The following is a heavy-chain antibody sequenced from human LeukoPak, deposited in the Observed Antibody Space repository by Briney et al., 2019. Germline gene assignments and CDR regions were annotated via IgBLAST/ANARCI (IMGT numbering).Heavy chain of an antibody. D-gene: IGHD3-10*01. CDR1: GFTFSSYA. CDR2: ISGSGGST. V-gene: IGHV3-23*01. J-gene: IGHJ4*02. CDR3: TTDALITMVRGVLYYFDF. Sequence: GGSLRLSCAASGFTFSSYAMSWVRQAPGKGLEWVLAISGSGGSTYYADSVKGRFTISSDNSKNTLYLQMNSLRAEDTAVYYCTTDALITMVRGVLYYFDFWGRGTLVTVSS.